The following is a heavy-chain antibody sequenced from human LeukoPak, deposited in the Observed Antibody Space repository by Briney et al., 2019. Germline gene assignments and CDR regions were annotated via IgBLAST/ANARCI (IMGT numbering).Heavy chain of an antibody. V-gene: IGHV1-18*01. J-gene: IGHJ4*02. CDR1: GYTFTSYG. CDR3: AGDLAAAYYYDSSGYLLDY. Sequence: ASVKVSCKASGYTFTSYGISWVRQAPGQGLEWMGWISAYNGNTNYAQKLQGRVTMTTDTSTSTAYMELRSLRSDDTAVYYCAGDLAAAYYYDSSGYLLDYLGQGTLVTVSS. CDR2: ISAYNGNT. D-gene: IGHD3-22*01.